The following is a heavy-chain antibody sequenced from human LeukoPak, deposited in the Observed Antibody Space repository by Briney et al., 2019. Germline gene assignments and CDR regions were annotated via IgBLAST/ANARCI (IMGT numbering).Heavy chain of an antibody. Sequence: PSETLSLTCAVYGGSFSGYYWSWIRQPPGKGLEWIGEINHSGSTNYNPSLKSRVTISVDTSKNQFSLKLSSVTAADTAVYYCARAPVETDTGEQWLVRHYFDYWGQGTLVTVSS. CDR1: GGSFSGYY. J-gene: IGHJ4*02. V-gene: IGHV4-34*01. CDR2: INHSGST. CDR3: ARAPVETDTGEQWLVRHYFDY. D-gene: IGHD6-19*01.